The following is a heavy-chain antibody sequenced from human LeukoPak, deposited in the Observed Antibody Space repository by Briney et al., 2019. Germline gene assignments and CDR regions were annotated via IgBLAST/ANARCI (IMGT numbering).Heavy chain of an antibody. CDR2: INPSGGST. J-gene: IGHJ6*02. Sequence: ASVKVSCKASGYTFTSYYMHWVRQAPGQGLEWMGIINPSGGSTSYAQKFQGRVTMTRDTSTSTVYMELSSLRSEDTAVYYCARDRMEVLRFLEWWHYGMDVWGQGTTVTVSS. CDR3: ARDRMEVLRFLEWWHYGMDV. CDR1: GYTFTSYY. V-gene: IGHV1-46*01. D-gene: IGHD3-3*01.